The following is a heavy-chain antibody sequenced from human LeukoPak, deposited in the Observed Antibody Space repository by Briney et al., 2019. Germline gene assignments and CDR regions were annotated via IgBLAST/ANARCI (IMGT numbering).Heavy chain of an antibody. CDR1: GFTVSSNY. J-gene: IGHJ4*02. V-gene: IGHV3-53*01. Sequence: GGPLRLSCAASGFTVSSNYMSWVRQAPGKGLEWVSVIYIAGNTDYADSVKGRFTISRDSSKNTLYLQMNSLRAEDTAVYYCASVPTGDEDYWGQGTLVTVSS. CDR3: ASVPTGDEDY. D-gene: IGHD7-27*01. CDR2: IYIAGNT.